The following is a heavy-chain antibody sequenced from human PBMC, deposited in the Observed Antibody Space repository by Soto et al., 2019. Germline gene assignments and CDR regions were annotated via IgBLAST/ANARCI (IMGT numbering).Heavy chain of an antibody. Sequence: QVQLQESGPGLVKPSQTLSLTCIVSGGSISSGDYYWSWVRQPPGKGLEWIGYIYYSGSAYYNPSLKSRATTTVDTSKNQSSLKLSTVTAADTAVYYCARVVDSCGGSPYFQHWGQGTLVTVSS. CDR1: GGSISSGDYY. V-gene: IGHV4-30-4*01. CDR3: ARVVDSCGGSPYFQH. J-gene: IGHJ1*01. D-gene: IGHD6-19*01. CDR2: IYYSGSA.